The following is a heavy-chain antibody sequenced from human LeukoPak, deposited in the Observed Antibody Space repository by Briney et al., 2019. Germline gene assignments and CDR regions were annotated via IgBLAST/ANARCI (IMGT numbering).Heavy chain of an antibody. V-gene: IGHV1-18*01. CDR2: ISAYNGNT. D-gene: IGHD3-22*01. CDR1: GYTFTSYG. Sequence: ASVKVSCKASGYTFTSYGISWVRQAPGQGLEWMGWISAYNGNTNYAQKLQGRVTMTTDTSTSTAYMELRSLRSDDTAAYYCARGRGSSGYYPLNYYYYYYMDVWGKGTTVTISS. CDR3: ARGRGSSGYYPLNYYYYYYMDV. J-gene: IGHJ6*03.